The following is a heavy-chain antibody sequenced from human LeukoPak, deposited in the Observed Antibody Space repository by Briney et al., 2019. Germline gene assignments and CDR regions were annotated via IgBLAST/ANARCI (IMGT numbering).Heavy chain of an antibody. D-gene: IGHD1-26*01. CDR1: GFTFSSYS. Sequence: PGGSLRLSCAASGFTFSSYSMNWVRQAPGKGLEWVSSIIGSYIYYADSVKGRFTISRDNAKNSLYLQMNSLRAEDTAVYYCARGVGANTDDFDIWGQGTMVTVSS. V-gene: IGHV3-21*01. CDR2: IIGSYI. J-gene: IGHJ3*02. CDR3: ARGVGANTDDFDI.